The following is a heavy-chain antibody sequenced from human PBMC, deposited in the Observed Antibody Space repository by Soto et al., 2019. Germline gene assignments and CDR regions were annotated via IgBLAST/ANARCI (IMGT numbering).Heavy chain of an antibody. V-gene: IGHV5-51*01. D-gene: IGHD3-3*01. CDR3: ARHGAIFGVANYYYYGMDV. J-gene: IGHJ6*02. CDR1: GYSFTSYW. Sequence: GESLKISCQGSGYSFTSYWIGWVRQMPGKGLEWMGIIYPGDSDTRYSPSFQGQVTISADKSISTAYLQWSSLKASDTAMYYCARHGAIFGVANYYYYGMDVWGQGTTVTVSS. CDR2: IYPGDSDT.